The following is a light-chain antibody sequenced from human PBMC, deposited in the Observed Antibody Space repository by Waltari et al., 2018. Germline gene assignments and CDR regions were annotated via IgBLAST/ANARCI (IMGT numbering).Light chain of an antibody. CDR1: SRSVSSPSS. CDR3: VLYMGSGIWV. J-gene: IGLJ3*02. CDR2: KIN. Sequence: QTVVTQEPSFSVSPGGKVTLTCSLRSRSVSSPSSPSWYQQTPGQAPRTLVYKINNRSSGVPDRFSGSMLGNKAALTITGAQAEDESDYYCVLYMGSGIWVFGGGTKLTVL. V-gene: IGLV8-61*01.